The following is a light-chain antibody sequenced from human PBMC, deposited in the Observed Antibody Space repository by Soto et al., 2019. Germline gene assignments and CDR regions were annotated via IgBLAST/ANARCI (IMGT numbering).Light chain of an antibody. CDR1: QSVSSY. Sequence: TQSPATLSLSPGERATLSCRASQSVSSYLAWYKKKPGQAPRLLIYDSSNRATGIPARFSGSGSGTEFTLTISSLQSEDFAVYYCQQYNNWLLTFGQGTRLEI. CDR2: DSS. CDR3: QQYNNWLLT. J-gene: IGKJ5*01. V-gene: IGKV3D-15*01.